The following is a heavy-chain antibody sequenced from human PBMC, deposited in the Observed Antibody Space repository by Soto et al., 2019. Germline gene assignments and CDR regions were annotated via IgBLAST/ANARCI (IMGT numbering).Heavy chain of an antibody. CDR2: ISGSGGST. D-gene: IGHD3-10*01. CDR3: AKGELLWFGEGFDY. Sequence: GGSLRLSCAASGFTFSSYAMSWVRQAPGKGLEWVSAISGSGGSTYYADSVKGRFTISRDNSKNTLYLQMNSLRAEDMAVYYCAKGELLWFGEGFDYWGQGTLVTVSS. V-gene: IGHV3-23*01. CDR1: GFTFSSYA. J-gene: IGHJ4*02.